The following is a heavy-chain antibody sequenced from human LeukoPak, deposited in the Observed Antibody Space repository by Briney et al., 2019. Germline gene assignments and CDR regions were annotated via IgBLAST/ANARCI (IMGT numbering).Heavy chain of an antibody. CDR3: AGEGYCSGDSCYLDAFDI. J-gene: IGHJ3*02. D-gene: IGHD2-15*01. CDR2: ISSSGSSI. CDR1: GSTFSSYE. Sequence: GGSLRLSCAASGSTFSSYEMNWVRQAPGKGLEWVSYISSSGSSIYYADSVKGRFTISRDNARNSLYLQMNSLRAEDTAVYYCAGEGYCSGDSCYLDAFDIWGQGTMVTVSS. V-gene: IGHV3-48*03.